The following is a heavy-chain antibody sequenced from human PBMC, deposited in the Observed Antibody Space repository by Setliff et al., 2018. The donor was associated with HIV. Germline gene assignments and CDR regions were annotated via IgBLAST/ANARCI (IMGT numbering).Heavy chain of an antibody. CDR3: ARVPYSSSWSFDY. CDR1: GFTFSNYG. CDR2: ISGSGGRT. J-gene: IGHJ4*02. Sequence: GGSLRLSCAASGFTFSNYGMSWVRQAPGKGLEWVSAISGSGGRTYYADSVKGRFTISRDNAKNSLYLQMNSLRAEDTAVYYCARVPYSSSWSFDYWGQGTLVTVSS. V-gene: IGHV3-23*01. D-gene: IGHD6-13*01.